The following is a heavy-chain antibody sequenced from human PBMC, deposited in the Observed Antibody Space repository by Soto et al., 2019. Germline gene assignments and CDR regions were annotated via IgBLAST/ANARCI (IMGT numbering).Heavy chain of an antibody. CDR2: INHSGST. Sequence: QVQLQQWGAGLLKPSETLSLTCAVYGVSFSGYYWSWIRQPPGKGLEWIGEINHSGSTNYNPSLKSLVSISVDTSKCQFCLKLSSVTAADTAVYYCARLRVPAAIPTLYYYYSMVFWGKGTTVTVSS. CDR3: ARLRVPAAIPTLYYYYSMVF. V-gene: IGHV4-34*01. CDR1: GVSFSGYY. J-gene: IGHJ6*03. D-gene: IGHD2-2*01.